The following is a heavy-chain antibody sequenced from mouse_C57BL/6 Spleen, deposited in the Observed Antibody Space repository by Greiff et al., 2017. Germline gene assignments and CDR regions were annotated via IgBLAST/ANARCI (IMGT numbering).Heavy chain of an antibody. D-gene: IGHD1-1*01. Sequence: EVQLQQSGPELVKPGASVKMSCKASGYTFTDYNMHWVKQSHGKSLEWIGYINPNNGGTSYNQKFKGKATLTVNKSSSTAYMERRSLTSEDSAVYYCAREGYYYGSSYGPYAMDYWGQGTSVTVSS. CDR2: INPNNGGT. CDR3: AREGYYYGSSYGPYAMDY. CDR1: GYTFTDYN. J-gene: IGHJ4*01. V-gene: IGHV1-22*01.